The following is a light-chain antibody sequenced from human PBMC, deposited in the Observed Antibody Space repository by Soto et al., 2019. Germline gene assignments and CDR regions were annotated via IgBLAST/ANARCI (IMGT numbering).Light chain of an antibody. CDR3: QQYNSYPIT. J-gene: IGKJ4*01. CDR1: QSINW. V-gene: IGKV1-5*03. CDR2: KAS. Sequence: DIQMTQSPSTLSGSVGERVTITCRASQSINWLAWYQQKPGKVPTVLIYKASTLASGVPSRFSGSGSGTEFTLTISSLQPDDFATYYCQQYNSYPITFGGGTKVEIK.